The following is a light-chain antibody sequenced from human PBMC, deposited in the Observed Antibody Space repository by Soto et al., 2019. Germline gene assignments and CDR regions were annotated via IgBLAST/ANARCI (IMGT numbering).Light chain of an antibody. Sequence: DIPVTQAPSTLSGSLGDRATLTCRASQTISSWLAWYQQTPGKAPKPLIYKASTLKSGVPSRFSGSGSGTEFTLTISSLEPEDFAVYYCQHRFNWPWTFGQGTKVDI. V-gene: IGKV1-5*03. CDR1: QTISSW. CDR2: KAS. J-gene: IGKJ1*01. CDR3: QHRFNWPWT.